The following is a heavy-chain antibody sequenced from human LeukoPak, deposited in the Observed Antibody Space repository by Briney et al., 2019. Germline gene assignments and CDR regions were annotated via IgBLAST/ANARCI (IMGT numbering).Heavy chain of an antibody. CDR3: ARDIAARGYFDY. D-gene: IGHD6-6*01. Sequence: PSETLSLTCTVSGGSISSYYWSWIRQPPGKGLEWIGYIYYSGSTNYNPSLKSRVTISVDTSKNQFSLKLNSVTAADTAVYYCARDIAARGYFDYWGQGTLVTVSS. V-gene: IGHV4-59*01. CDR2: IYYSGST. CDR1: GGSISSYY. J-gene: IGHJ4*02.